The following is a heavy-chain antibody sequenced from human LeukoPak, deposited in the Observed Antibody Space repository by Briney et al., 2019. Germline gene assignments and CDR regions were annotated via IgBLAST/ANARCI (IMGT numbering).Heavy chain of an antibody. CDR2: IDPSDSYT. D-gene: IGHD3-3*01. Sequence: GESLKISSKGSGYTFTSYWISWVRQMPGKGLEWRGKIDPSDSYTSYSPSFQGHVTISADKSISAAFLQWSSLKASDTAMYYCARHSHYDFWSGYLDYWGQGPLVTVSS. CDR1: GYTFTSYW. J-gene: IGHJ4*02. V-gene: IGHV5-10-1*01. CDR3: ARHSHYDFWSGYLDY.